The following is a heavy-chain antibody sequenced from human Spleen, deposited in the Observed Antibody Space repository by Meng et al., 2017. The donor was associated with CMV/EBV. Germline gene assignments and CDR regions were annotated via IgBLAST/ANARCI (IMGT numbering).Heavy chain of an antibody. CDR3: ARNLDYGDYVPATLAY. CDR1: GGSFSGYY. Sequence: KQVGAGLLKPSETLSLTCAVYGGSFSGYYWSWIRQPPGKGLEWIGEINHSGSTNYNPSLKSRVTISVDTSKNQFSLKLSSVTAADTAVYYCARNLDYGDYVPATLAYWGQGTLVTVSS. CDR2: INHSGST. D-gene: IGHD4-17*01. J-gene: IGHJ4*02. V-gene: IGHV4-34*01.